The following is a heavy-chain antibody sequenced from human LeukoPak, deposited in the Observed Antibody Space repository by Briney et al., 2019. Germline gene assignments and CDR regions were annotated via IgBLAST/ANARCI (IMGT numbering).Heavy chain of an antibody. J-gene: IGHJ1*01. CDR1: GFNFSRYT. Sequence: GGSLRLSCAASGFNFSRYTMNWVRQAPGKGQGWVSSIDSTSSYIYYADSVKGRFTISRDNAKNSLDLQMNSLRAEDTAVYYCAKAGYYYDGSGYAEYFQHWGQGTLVTVSS. D-gene: IGHD3-22*01. V-gene: IGHV3-21*01. CDR3: AKAGYYYDGSGYAEYFQH. CDR2: IDSTSSYI.